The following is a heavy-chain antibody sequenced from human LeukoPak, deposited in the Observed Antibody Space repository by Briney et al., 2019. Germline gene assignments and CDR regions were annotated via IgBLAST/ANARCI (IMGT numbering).Heavy chain of an antibody. D-gene: IGHD3-10*01. CDR1: GGSFSGYY. J-gene: IGHJ4*02. V-gene: IGHV4-34*01. CDR2: INHSGST. CDR3: ARLSRGWFGDPKKGALDY. Sequence: PSETLSLTCAVYGGSFSGYYWSWIRQPPGKGLEWIGEINHSGSTNYNPSLKSRVTISVDTSKNQFSLKLSPVTAADTAVYYCARLSRGWFGDPKKGALDYWGQGTLVTVSS.